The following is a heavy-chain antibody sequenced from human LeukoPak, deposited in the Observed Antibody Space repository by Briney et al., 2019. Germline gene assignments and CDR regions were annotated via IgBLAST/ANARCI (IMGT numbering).Heavy chain of an antibody. Sequence: GASVKVSCKASGYTFTGYYMHWVRQAPGQGLEWMGWINPNSGGTNYAQKFQGRVTMTRDTSISTAYMELSRLRSDDAAVYYCARSIAATNWFDPWGQGTLVTVSS. CDR1: GYTFTGYY. D-gene: IGHD6-6*01. CDR3: ARSIAATNWFDP. V-gene: IGHV1-2*02. J-gene: IGHJ5*02. CDR2: INPNSGGT.